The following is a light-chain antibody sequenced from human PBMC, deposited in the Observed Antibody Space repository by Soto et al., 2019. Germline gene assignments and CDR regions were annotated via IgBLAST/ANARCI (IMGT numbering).Light chain of an antibody. CDR1: SSDVGGYNY. CDR2: EVN. CDR3: RSYAGSDSFV. Sequence: QSALTQPPSASGSPGQSLTISCTGTSSDVGGYNYVFWYQQPPGKAHKLMIYEVNKRPSGVPDRFSGSKAGNTASLTGSGLPAEDEADYCCRSYAGSDSFVFGGGTKLTVL. V-gene: IGLV2-8*01. J-gene: IGLJ2*01.